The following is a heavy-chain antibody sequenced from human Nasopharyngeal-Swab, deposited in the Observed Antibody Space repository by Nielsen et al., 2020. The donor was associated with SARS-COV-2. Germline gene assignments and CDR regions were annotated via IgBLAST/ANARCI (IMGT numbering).Heavy chain of an antibody. Sequence: GESLKISCAASGSSFSRYWMHWVRQTPGDGLVWVSRIDEYGAITNYADSVEGRFTISRDNARNTLYLQMNSLRPEDTAVYYCTRDIGGRAAYWGQGTLVTVSS. J-gene: IGHJ4*02. CDR1: GSSFSRYW. D-gene: IGHD1-26*01. CDR2: IDEYGAIT. V-gene: IGHV3-74*01. CDR3: TRDIGGRAAY.